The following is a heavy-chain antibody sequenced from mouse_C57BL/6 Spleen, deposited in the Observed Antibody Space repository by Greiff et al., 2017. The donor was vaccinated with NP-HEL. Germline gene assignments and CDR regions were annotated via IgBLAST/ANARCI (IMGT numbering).Heavy chain of an antibody. V-gene: IGHV2-5*01. CDR3: AIPIYYDYEGFAY. D-gene: IGHD2-4*01. Sequence: QVQLKESGPGLVQPSQSLSITCTVSGFSLTSYGVHWVRQSPGKGLEWLGVIWRGGSTDYNAAFMSRLSITKDNSKSQVFFKMNSLQADDTAIYYCAIPIYYDYEGFAYWGQGTLVTVSA. J-gene: IGHJ3*01. CDR2: IWRGGST. CDR1: GFSLTSYG.